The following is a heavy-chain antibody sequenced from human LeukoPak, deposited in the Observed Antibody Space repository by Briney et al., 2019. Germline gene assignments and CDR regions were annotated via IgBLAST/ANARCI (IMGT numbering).Heavy chain of an antibody. CDR1: GYTFTTYY. J-gene: IGHJ5*02. V-gene: IGHV1-46*01. Sequence: ASVKVSCKASGYTFTTYYMHWVRQAPRQGLEWMGIINPSGGSTSYAQKFQGRVTMTRDTSTSTVYMELTSLRSEDTAVYYCARATVQWNIAAASDPWGQGTLVTVSS. CDR2: INPSGGST. CDR3: ARATVQWNIAAASDP. D-gene: IGHD6-13*01.